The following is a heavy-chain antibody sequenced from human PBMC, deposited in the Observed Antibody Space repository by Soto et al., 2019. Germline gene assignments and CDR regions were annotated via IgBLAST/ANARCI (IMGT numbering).Heavy chain of an antibody. V-gene: IGHV3-30*18. D-gene: IGHD4-17*01. J-gene: IGHJ5*02. CDR2: ISYDGSNK. CDR3: AKEGLQYGDSDNWFDP. Sequence: QVQLVESGGGVVQPGRSLRLSCAASGFTFSSYGMHWVRQAPGKGLEWVAVISYDGSNKYYADSVKGRFTISRDNSKNTLYRPMNSLRAEDTAVYYCAKEGLQYGDSDNWFDPWGQGTLVTVSS. CDR1: GFTFSSYG.